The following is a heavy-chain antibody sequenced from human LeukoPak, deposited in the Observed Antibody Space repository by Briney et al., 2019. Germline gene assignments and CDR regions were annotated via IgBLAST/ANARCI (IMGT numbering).Heavy chain of an antibody. V-gene: IGHV4-59*01. Sequence: SGTLSLTCTVSGGSISSYSWSWIRQPPGKGLEWIGYIYYSGSTNYNPSLKSRVTISVDTSKNQFYRKLTAVTAADTAVYYCARDRVAQDGIDYWGQGTMVTVSS. J-gene: IGHJ4*03. CDR3: ARDRVAQDGIDY. CDR2: IYYSGST. CDR1: GGSISSYS. D-gene: IGHD4-17*01.